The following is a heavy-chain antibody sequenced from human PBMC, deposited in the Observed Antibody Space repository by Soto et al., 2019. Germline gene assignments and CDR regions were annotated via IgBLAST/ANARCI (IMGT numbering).Heavy chain of an antibody. CDR2: IYYSGST. CDR1: GGSISSYY. V-gene: IGHV4-59*01. D-gene: IGHD3-3*01. Sequence: SETLSLTCTVSGGSISSYYWSWIRQPPGKGLEWIGYIYYSGSTNYNPSLKSRVTISVDTSKNQFSLKLSSVTAAETAVYYCARETLSDTIFGVGLIGAFDIWGQGTMVTVSS. J-gene: IGHJ3*02. CDR3: ARETLSDTIFGVGLIGAFDI.